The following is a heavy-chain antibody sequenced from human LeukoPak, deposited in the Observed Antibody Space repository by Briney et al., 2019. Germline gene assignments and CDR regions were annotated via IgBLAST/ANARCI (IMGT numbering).Heavy chain of an antibody. CDR2: IYHSGTT. J-gene: IGHJ6*02. V-gene: IGHV4-59*01. Sequence: PSETLSLTCTVSGASISSSYWSWIRQPPGEGLEWIGHIYHSGTTNYSPSLQSRVTLSVDTSKNQFSLKVSSVTAADTAVYYCARIDSAYYYGMDVWGQGTTVTVSS. CDR1: GASISSSY. CDR3: ARIDSAYYYGMDV. D-gene: IGHD3-9*01.